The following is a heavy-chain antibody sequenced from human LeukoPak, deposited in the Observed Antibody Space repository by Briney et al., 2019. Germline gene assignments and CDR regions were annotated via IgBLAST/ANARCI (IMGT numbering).Heavy chain of an antibody. CDR2: IKSKTDGGTT. CDR1: GFTVSTNY. D-gene: IGHD2/OR15-2a*01. Sequence: PGGSLRLSCAASGFTVSTNYMSWVRQAPGKGLEWVGRIKSKTDGGTTDYAAPVKGRFTISRDDSKNTLYLQMNSLKTEDTAVYYCTTERISPDYYFDYWGQGTLVTVSS. CDR3: TTERISPDYYFDY. J-gene: IGHJ4*02. V-gene: IGHV3-15*01.